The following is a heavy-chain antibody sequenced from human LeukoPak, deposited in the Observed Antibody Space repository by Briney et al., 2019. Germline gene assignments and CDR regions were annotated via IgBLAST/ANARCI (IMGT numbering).Heavy chain of an antibody. CDR3: ARFKSGGFYYFDS. J-gene: IGHJ4*02. CDR1: GGSLTSPTYY. V-gene: IGHV4-61*01. Sequence: KPSETLSLTCTVSGGSLTSPTYYQWSWIRQPPGRGLELIGSLYSSGSAKFTPSLTSRVTMSLDTSQNQFSLKLSSATAEDSAMYHCARFKSGGFYYFDSWGQGILVIVSS. D-gene: IGHD3-3*01. CDR2: LYSSGSA.